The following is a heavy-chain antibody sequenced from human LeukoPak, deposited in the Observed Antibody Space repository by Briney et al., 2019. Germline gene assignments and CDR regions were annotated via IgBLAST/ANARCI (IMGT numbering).Heavy chain of an antibody. CDR1: GFTFDDYA. CDR3: AKDISVATVYYYGMDV. J-gene: IGHJ6*02. V-gene: IGHV3-9*01. Sequence: GGSLRLSCAASGFTFDDYAMHWVRQAPGKGLEWVSGISWNSGSIGYADSVKGRFTISRDNAKNSLYLQMNSLRAEDTALYYWAKDISVATVYYYGMDVWGQGTTVTVSS. D-gene: IGHD5-12*01. CDR2: ISWNSGSI.